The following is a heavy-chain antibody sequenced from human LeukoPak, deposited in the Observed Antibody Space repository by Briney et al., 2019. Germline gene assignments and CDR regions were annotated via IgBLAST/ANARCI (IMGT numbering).Heavy chain of an antibody. CDR1: GFTFNSYE. Sequence: GGSLRLSCATSGFTFNSYEMNWVRQAPGKGLEWVSYISSSGSTIYYADSVKGRFTISRDNAKNSLYLQMNSLRAEDTAVYYCAREGSSSANSKEFDYWGQGTLVTVSS. CDR2: ISSSGSTI. J-gene: IGHJ4*02. CDR3: AREGSSSANSKEFDY. D-gene: IGHD6-6*01. V-gene: IGHV3-48*03.